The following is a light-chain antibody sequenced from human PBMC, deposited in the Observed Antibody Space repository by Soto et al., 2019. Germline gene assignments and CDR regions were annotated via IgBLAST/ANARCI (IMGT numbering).Light chain of an antibody. J-gene: IGKJ4*01. CDR2: KAS. CDR3: QQYNSFMLT. V-gene: IGKV1-5*03. Sequence: DIQMTQSPSTLSASVGDRVTITCRASQSISSWLAWYQQKPGKAPKLLIYKASSLESGVPSRFSGSGSGTEFTLTISSLQPDDFATYYCQQYNSFMLTFGGGTKVEIK. CDR1: QSISSW.